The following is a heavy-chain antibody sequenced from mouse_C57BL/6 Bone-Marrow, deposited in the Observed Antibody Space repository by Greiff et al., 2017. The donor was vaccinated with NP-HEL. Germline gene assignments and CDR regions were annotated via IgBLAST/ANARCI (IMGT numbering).Heavy chain of an antibody. CDR3: ARDPLVYYGKEGMDY. D-gene: IGHD2-1*01. J-gene: IGHJ4*01. CDR2: ISYDGSN. CDR1: GYSITSGYY. V-gene: IGHV3-6*01. Sequence: EVKLEESGPGLVKPSQSLSLTCSVTGYSITSGYYWNWIRQFPGNKLEWMGYISYDGSNNYNPSLKNRISITRDTSKNQFFLKLNSVTTEDTATYYCARDPLVYYGKEGMDYWGQGTSVTVSS.